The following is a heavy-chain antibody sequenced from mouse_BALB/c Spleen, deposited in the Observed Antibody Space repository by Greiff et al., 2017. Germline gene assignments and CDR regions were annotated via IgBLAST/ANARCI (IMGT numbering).Heavy chain of an antibody. CDR3: ARRRGNYGAWFAY. J-gene: IGHJ3*01. CDR1: GYTFTSYV. CDR2: INPYNDGT. V-gene: IGHV1-14*01. Sequence: EVQLQQSGPELVKPGASVKMSCTASGYTFTSYVMHWVKQKPGQGLEWIGYINPYNDGTKYNEKFKGKATLTSDKSSSTAYMELSSLTSEDSAVYYCARRRGNYGAWFAYWGQGTLVTVSA. D-gene: IGHD2-1*01.